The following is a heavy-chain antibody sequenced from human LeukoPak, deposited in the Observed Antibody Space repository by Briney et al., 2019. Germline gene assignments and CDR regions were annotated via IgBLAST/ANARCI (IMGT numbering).Heavy chain of an antibody. D-gene: IGHD6-13*01. V-gene: IGHV3-21*01. CDR2: ISSSSSYI. CDR1: GFTFSSYS. J-gene: IGHJ6*03. CDR3: ARLYSSSWSSSDYYYMDV. Sequence: GSLRLSCAASGFTFSSYSMNWVRQAPGKGLEWVSSISSSSSYIYYADSVKGRFTISRDNAKNSLYLQMNSLRAEDTAVYYCARLYSSSWSSSDYYYMDVWGKGTTVTVSS.